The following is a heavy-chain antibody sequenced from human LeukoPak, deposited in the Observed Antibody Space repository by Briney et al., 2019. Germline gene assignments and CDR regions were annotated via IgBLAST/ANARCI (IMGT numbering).Heavy chain of an antibody. J-gene: IGHJ3*02. V-gene: IGHV3-11*01. CDR3: AKDHSSGYPEAFDI. CDR2: ISSSGSTI. D-gene: IGHD3-10*01. Sequence: PGGSLRLSCAASGFTFSDYYMSWIRQAPGKGLEWVSYISSSGSTIYYADSVKGRFTISRDNSKNTLYLQVNSLRAEDTAVYYCAKDHSSGYPEAFDIWGQGTMVTVSS. CDR1: GFTFSDYY.